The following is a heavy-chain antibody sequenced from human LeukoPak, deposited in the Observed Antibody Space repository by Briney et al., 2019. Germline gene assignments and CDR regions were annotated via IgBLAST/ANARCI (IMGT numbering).Heavy chain of an antibody. Sequence: SETLSLTCAVYGGSFSGYYWSWIRQPPGKGLEWIGEINHSGSANYNPSLKSRVTISVDTSKNQFSLKLSSVTAAATAVYYCARGPPYSSQPPWGQGTLVTVSS. D-gene: IGHD6-13*01. J-gene: IGHJ5*02. V-gene: IGHV4-34*01. CDR1: GGSFSGYY. CDR3: ARGPPYSSQPP. CDR2: INHSGSA.